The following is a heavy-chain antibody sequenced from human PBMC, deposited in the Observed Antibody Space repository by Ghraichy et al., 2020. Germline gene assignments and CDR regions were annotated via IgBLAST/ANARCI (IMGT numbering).Heavy chain of an antibody. J-gene: IGHJ5*02. CDR3: VKDRASTSTYVWFDP. CDR1: GFIFSDFS. Sequence: GGSLRLSCAASGFIFSDFSMNCVRQAPGKGLEWVSTVSSSGRSTYYADSVKGRFTVSRDNSKNTVYLEMNSLRAEDTATYYCVKDRASTSTYVWFDPWGQGTLVTVSS. D-gene: IGHD2-2*01. CDR2: VSSSGRST. V-gene: IGHV3-23*01.